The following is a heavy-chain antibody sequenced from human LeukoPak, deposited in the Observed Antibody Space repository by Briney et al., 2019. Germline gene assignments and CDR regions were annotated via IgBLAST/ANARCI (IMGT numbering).Heavy chain of an antibody. D-gene: IGHD6-19*01. CDR2: TYYRSKWYN. Sequence: SQTLSLTCAISGDSFSTASNAWYWIRQSPSRGLEWLGRTYYRSKWYNDYAVSVKSRITINPDTSKNQFSLQLNSVTPEDTAVYYCAREGIAVAKTSWFDPWGQGTLVTVSS. J-gene: IGHJ5*02. CDR3: AREGIAVAKTSWFDP. CDR1: GDSFSTASNA. V-gene: IGHV6-1*01.